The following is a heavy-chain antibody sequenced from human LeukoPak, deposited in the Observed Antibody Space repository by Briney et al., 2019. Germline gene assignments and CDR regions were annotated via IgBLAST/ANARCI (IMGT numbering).Heavy chain of an antibody. CDR1: GFTFSSYG. J-gene: IGHJ4*02. CDR3: ATHPYEGYCSSTSCYLFDY. CDR2: ISYDGSNK. V-gene: IGHV3-30*03. Sequence: GGSLRLSCAASGFTFSSYGMHWVRQAPGKGLEWVAVISYDGSNKYYADSVKGRFTISRDNSKNTLYLQMNSLRAEDTAVYYCATHPYEGYCSSTSCYLFDYWGQGTLVTVSS. D-gene: IGHD2-2*01.